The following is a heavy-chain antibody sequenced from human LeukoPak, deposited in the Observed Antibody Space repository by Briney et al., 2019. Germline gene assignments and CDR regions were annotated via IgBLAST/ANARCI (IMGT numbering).Heavy chain of an antibody. V-gene: IGHV3-23*01. CDR1: GFTFSSYG. D-gene: IGHD2-21*02. J-gene: IGHJ3*02. CDR2: ISGSGGST. CDR3: ARDMVVVTGDAFDI. Sequence: PGGTLRLSCAASGFTFSSYGMSWVRQAPGKGLEWVSAISGSGGSTYYADSVKGRFTISRDNSKNTLYLQMYSLRAEDTAVYYCARDMVVVTGDAFDIWGQGTMVTVSS.